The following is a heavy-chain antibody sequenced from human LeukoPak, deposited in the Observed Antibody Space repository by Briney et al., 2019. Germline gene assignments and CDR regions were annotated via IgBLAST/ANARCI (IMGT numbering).Heavy chain of an antibody. CDR3: ARGDMGGYYLDDN. CDR1: GGSISSYY. D-gene: IGHD2-15*01. Sequence: SETVSLTCTVSGGSISSYYWSWIRQPAGKGLEWIGHIYTSGSTNYNPSLKSRVTMSVDTSKNQFSLKLRSMTAADTAVYYCARGDMGGYYLDDNWGQASLVTVSS. J-gene: IGHJ1*01. CDR2: IYTSGST. V-gene: IGHV4-4*07.